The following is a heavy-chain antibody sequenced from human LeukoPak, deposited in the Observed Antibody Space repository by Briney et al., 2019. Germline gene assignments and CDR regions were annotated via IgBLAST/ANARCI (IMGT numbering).Heavy chain of an antibody. V-gene: IGHV3-33*01. CDR1: GFTFSSYG. CDR3: ARGFPHHSIMGATPDY. Sequence: PGRSLRLSCAASGFTFSSYGMHWVRQAPGKGLEWVAIIWYDGSNKYYADSVKGRLTISRDNSKNTLYLQMNSLRVEDTAVYYCARGFPHHSIMGATPDYWGPGTLVTVSS. CDR2: IWYDGSNK. J-gene: IGHJ4*02. D-gene: IGHD1-26*01.